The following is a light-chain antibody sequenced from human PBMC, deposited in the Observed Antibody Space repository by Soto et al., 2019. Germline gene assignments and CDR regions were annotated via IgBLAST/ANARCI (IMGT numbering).Light chain of an antibody. CDR3: QQYNDWPRT. J-gene: IGKJ3*01. Sequence: EIVMTQSPATLSVSPGERTTLSCSASQSVSINLAWYQQKPGQAPRLLIYGASTRATGIPARFSGSGSGTEFTLPISGPQSEDFAVYYCQQYNDWPRTFGPGTKVDIK. CDR1: QSVSIN. V-gene: IGKV3-15*01. CDR2: GAS.